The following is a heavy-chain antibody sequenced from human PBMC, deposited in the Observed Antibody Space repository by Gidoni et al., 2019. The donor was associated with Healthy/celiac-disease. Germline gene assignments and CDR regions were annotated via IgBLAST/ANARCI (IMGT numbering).Heavy chain of an antibody. D-gene: IGHD1-26*01. CDR2: IYYSGST. V-gene: IGHV4-39*01. J-gene: IGHJ4*02. Sequence: SIYYSGSTYYNPSLKSRVTISVDTSKNQFSLKLSSVTAADTAVYYCARRLAPGIVSHWGQGTLVTVSS. CDR3: ARRLAPGIVSH.